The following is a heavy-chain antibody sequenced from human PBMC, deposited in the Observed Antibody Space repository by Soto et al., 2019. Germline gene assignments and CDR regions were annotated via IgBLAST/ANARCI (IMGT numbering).Heavy chain of an antibody. D-gene: IGHD7-27*01. Sequence: ASVKVSCKVSGYTLTELSMHWVRQAPGKGLEWMGGFDPEDGETIYAQKFQGRVTMTEDTSTDTAYMELSSLRSEDTAVYYCATVGLKAPIELGIYQGHDAFDIWGQGTMVTVSS. J-gene: IGHJ3*02. V-gene: IGHV1-24*01. CDR1: GYTLTELS. CDR2: FDPEDGET. CDR3: ATVGLKAPIELGIYQGHDAFDI.